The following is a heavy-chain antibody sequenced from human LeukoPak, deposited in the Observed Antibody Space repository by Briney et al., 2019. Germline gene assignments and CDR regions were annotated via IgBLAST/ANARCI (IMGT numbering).Heavy chain of an antibody. CDR3: ARLPPESADY. CDR2: ISSSSSYI. Sequence: AGGSLRLSCAASGFSSNRYSMNWVRQAPGKGLEWVSSISSSSSYIYYSDSVKGRFTISRDNAKNTLYLQMNSLRAEDTAVYYCARLPPESADYWGQGTLVTVSS. J-gene: IGHJ4*02. CDR1: GFSSNRYS. V-gene: IGHV3-21*01.